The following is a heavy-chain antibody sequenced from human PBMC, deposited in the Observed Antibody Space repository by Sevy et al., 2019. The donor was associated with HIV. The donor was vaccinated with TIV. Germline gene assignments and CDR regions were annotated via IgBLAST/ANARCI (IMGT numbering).Heavy chain of an antibody. J-gene: IGHJ4*02. CDR2: MWFDGSNT. Sequence: VGSLRLSCAASGFTFSTYGMHWVRQAPDKGLEWVAVMWFDGSNTYYADSVKGRFTISRDIAKNTLHLQMNSLRAEDTAVYYCARDLEFYDYGDYGPAFMPDYWGQGTLVTVSS. D-gene: IGHD4-17*01. CDR1: GFTFSTYG. V-gene: IGHV3-33*01. CDR3: ARDLEFYDYGDYGPAFMPDY.